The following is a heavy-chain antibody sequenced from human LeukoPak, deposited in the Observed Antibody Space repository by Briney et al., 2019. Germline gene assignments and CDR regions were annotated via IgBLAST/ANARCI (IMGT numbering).Heavy chain of an antibody. CDR1: GFTFSNYW. J-gene: IGHJ4*02. V-gene: IGHV3-7*01. Sequence: GGSLSLSCAASGFTFSNYWMTWVRQAPGKGLQWVASIRQDANVKYYVDSVKGRFTTSRDNAENSLYLQMNSLRAEDTAVYYCARWADDSGIYYIASWGQGPLVIVSS. CDR3: ARWADDSGIYYIAS. CDR2: IRQDANVK. D-gene: IGHD3-10*01.